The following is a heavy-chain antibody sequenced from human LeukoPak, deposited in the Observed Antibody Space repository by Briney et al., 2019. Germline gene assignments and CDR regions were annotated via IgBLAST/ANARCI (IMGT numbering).Heavy chain of an antibody. J-gene: IGHJ4*02. CDR2: INHSGST. V-gene: IGHV4-34*01. CDR3: ARGRSIVDIGATISLGFDY. D-gene: IGHD5-12*01. Sequence: PSETLALTCAVYGGPFSGYYWSWIRQPPGKGLEWIGEINHSGSTNYNPSVKSRVTISVDTSKNQLYLKLSSVSAADTAVYYCARGRSIVDIGATISLGFDYWGQGTLGTVSS. CDR1: GGPFSGYY.